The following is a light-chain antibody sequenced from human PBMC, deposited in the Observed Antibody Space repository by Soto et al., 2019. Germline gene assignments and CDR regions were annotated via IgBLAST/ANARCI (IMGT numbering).Light chain of an antibody. V-gene: IGKV3-15*01. CDR3: QQYKKWPWT. CDR2: GAS. CDR1: QSVSSN. J-gene: IGKJ1*01. Sequence: EMVMTQSPATLSVSPGERATLSCRASQSVSSNLAWYQQKPGQAPRLLIYGASTRATGIPARFSGSGSGTEFTLTITSLQSKDFAVYYCQQYKKWPWTFGQGTKVEIK.